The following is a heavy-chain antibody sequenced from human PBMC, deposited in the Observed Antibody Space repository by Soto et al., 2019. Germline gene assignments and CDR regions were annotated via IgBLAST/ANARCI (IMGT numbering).Heavy chain of an antibody. CDR3: ARHVREYISSSGLSVPPGVDY. D-gene: IGHD6-6*01. CDR2: IYYSGST. CDR1: GGSISSYY. Sequence: SETLSLTCTVSGGSISSYYWSWIRQPPGKGLEWIGYIYYSGSTNYNPSLKSRVTISVDTSKNQFSLKLSSVTAADTAVYYCARHVREYISSSGLSVPPGVDYRGQGTLVTGSS. V-gene: IGHV4-59*08. J-gene: IGHJ4*02.